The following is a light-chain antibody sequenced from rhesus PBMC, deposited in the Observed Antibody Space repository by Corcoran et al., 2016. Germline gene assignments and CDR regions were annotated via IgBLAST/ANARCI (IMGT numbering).Light chain of an antibody. V-gene: IGKV1-74*01. CDR3: QHSYGTPFT. CDR1: ENVNNY. CDR2: AAS. Sequence: DIQMTQSPSSLSASVGDRVTITCRASENVNNYLHWYQQKPGKAPKLLIYAASPLQSGVPSRFSGSGSGTDYTFTISSLQPEDVATYYCQHSYGTPFTFGPGTKLDIK. J-gene: IGKJ3*01.